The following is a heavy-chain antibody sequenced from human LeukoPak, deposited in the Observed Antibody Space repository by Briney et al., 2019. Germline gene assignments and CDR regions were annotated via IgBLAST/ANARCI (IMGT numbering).Heavy chain of an antibody. D-gene: IGHD3/OR15-3a*01. CDR3: ARDRTGYWVS. CDR2: IYSGGST. J-gene: IGHJ5*02. CDR1: GVTVSDNY. V-gene: IGHV3-53*01. Sequence: TGGSLRLSCAASGVTVSDNYMSWVRQAPGKGLEWVSLIYSGGSTYYADSVKGRFTISRDNAKNSLYLQMNSLRAEDTAVYYCARDRTGYWVSWGQGTLVTVSS.